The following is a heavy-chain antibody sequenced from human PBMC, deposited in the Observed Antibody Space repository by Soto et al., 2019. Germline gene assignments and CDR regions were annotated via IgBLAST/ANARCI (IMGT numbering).Heavy chain of an antibody. CDR1: GGSISSGGYY. CDR3: AASCVGCGGFNYYGMDV. D-gene: IGHD2-21*01. Sequence: QVQLQESGPGLVKPSQTLSLTCTVSGGSISSGGYYWSWIRQHPGKGLEWIGYIYYSGSTYYNPALKSPVTITVDTSKNQFSLKLSSVTAADTAVYYCAASCVGCGGFNYYGMDVWGQGTTVTVSS. J-gene: IGHJ6*02. V-gene: IGHV4-31*01. CDR2: IYYSGST.